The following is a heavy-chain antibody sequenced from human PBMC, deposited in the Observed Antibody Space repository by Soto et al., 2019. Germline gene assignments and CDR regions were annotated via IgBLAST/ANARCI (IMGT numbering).Heavy chain of an antibody. CDR2: IYWDDAK. V-gene: IGHV2-5*02. D-gene: IGHD3-9*01. CDR3: AQMDFDLYGMDV. J-gene: IGHJ6*02. Sequence: QITLTESGPTLVKPTQTLTLTCTFSGISLTNSGVGVSWIRQPPGKALEWLAVIYWDDAKHFSPSQKSRLTITKYPSKTHVVLTMTNMDSLDTATYFCAQMDFDLYGMDVWGQGTTVIVSS. CDR1: GISLTNSGVG.